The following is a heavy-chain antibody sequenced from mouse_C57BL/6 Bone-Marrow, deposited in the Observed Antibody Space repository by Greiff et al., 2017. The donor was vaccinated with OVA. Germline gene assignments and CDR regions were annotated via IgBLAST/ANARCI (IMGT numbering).Heavy chain of an antibody. Sequence: QVQLQQPGAELVKPGASVKLSCKASGYTFTSYWMHWVKQRPGRGLEGIGRIDPNSGGTKYNEKFKSKATLTVDKPSSTAYMQLSSLTSEDSAVYYCARANWDGDYYAMDYWGQGTSVTVSS. D-gene: IGHD4-1*01. CDR3: ARANWDGDYYAMDY. CDR1: GYTFTSYW. V-gene: IGHV1-72*01. J-gene: IGHJ4*01. CDR2: IDPNSGGT.